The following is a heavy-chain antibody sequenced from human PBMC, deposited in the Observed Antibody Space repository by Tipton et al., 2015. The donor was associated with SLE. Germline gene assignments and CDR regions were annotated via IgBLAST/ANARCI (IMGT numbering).Heavy chain of an antibody. D-gene: IGHD7-27*01. CDR1: GLIFSTYA. Sequence: SLRLSCEASGLIFSTYAMHWARQAPGKGLEWVALMSHDGSHKFYAESVRGRFTISRDNPKNTLYLQMNSLRDEDTAVYYCGRDGYELGFSWYLDLWGRGTLVTVSS. CDR3: GRDGYELGFSWYLDL. J-gene: IGHJ2*01. CDR2: MSHDGSHK. V-gene: IGHV3-30*04.